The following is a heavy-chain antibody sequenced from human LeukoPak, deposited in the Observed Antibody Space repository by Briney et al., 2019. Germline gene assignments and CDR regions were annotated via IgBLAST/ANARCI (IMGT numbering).Heavy chain of an antibody. J-gene: IGHJ3*02. V-gene: IGHV3-23*01. CDR2: ITGSGGGT. CDR3: AMILVQGAFDI. CDR1: GFTFSNYA. Sequence: PGGSLRLSCAASGFTFSNYAMSWVRQAPGKGVEWVSAITGSGGGTYDADSVKGRLTISRHNSKTTLFLEMNNLRVEDTAVYSCAMILVQGAFDIWGQGTMVTVSS. D-gene: IGHD3-22*01.